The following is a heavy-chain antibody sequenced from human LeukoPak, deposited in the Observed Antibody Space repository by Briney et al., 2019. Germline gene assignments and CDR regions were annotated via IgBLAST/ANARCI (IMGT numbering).Heavy chain of an antibody. Sequence: PGGSLRLSCVASGFTFSSYAMTWVRQAPGKGLDWVSVISGSGDTTYYADSVKGRFTISRDDSKNTLYLQMNSLRAEDTAVYYCAKESPVFDYWGQGTLVTVSS. CDR2: ISGSGDTT. J-gene: IGHJ4*02. CDR1: GFTFSSYA. V-gene: IGHV3-23*01. CDR3: AKESPVFDY.